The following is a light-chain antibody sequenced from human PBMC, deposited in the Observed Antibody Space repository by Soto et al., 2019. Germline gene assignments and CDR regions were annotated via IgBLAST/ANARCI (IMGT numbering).Light chain of an antibody. J-gene: IGKJ2*01. V-gene: IGKV3-15*01. CDR2: GAS. CDR3: QHYNDWPPWYT. CDR1: QSVSSN. Sequence: EIVMTQSPATLSVSPGERATLSCRASQSVSSNLAWYQQKPGQAPRRPIYGASTRATGIPARFSGSVSGTEFTRTISMPQYECVAVYYCQHYNDWPPWYTCGQGTKLEIK.